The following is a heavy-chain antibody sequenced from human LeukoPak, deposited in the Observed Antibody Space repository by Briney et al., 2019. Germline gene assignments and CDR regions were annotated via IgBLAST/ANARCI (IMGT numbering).Heavy chain of an antibody. CDR2: IYSGGST. Sequence: GGSLRLSCAASGFTFSSYSMSWVRQAPGKGLEWVSLIYSGGSTYYADSVKGRFTISRDSSKNTLYLQMNSLRAEDTAVYFCARDLAGDGDYWGQGTLVTVSS. V-gene: IGHV3-66*01. D-gene: IGHD6-19*01. CDR1: GFTFSSYS. CDR3: ARDLAGDGDY. J-gene: IGHJ4*02.